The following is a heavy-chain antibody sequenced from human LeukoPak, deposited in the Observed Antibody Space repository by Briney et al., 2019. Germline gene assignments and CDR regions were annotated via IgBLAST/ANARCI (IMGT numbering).Heavy chain of an antibody. CDR2: INPNSGGT. V-gene: IGHV1-2*02. J-gene: IGHJ4*02. CDR3: ARGVKDIVVVPAIDY. D-gene: IGHD2-2*01. Sequence: ASVKVSCKASVYTFTGYYMHWVRQPPGQGLEWMGWINPNSGGTNYAQKFQGRVTMTRDTSISTAYMELSRLRSDDTAVYYCARGVKDIVVVPAIDYWGQGTLVTVSS. CDR1: VYTFTGYY.